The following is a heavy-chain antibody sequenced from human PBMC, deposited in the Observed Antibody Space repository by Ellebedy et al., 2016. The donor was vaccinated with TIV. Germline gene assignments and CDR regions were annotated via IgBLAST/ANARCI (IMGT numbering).Heavy chain of an antibody. J-gene: IGHJ6*03. CDR1: GNTFTRFY. D-gene: IGHD5-12*01. Sequence: ASVKVSCKASGNTFTRFYIHWVRQAPGQGLEWMGVINPSGGTTSYAQKFRGRVIMTRDTSTSTIYMQLSNLRSEDTAVYYCARDKVATTESDHYYYFHMDVWGKGTTVTVSS. V-gene: IGHV1-46*01. CDR2: INPSGGTT. CDR3: ARDKVATTESDHYYYFHMDV.